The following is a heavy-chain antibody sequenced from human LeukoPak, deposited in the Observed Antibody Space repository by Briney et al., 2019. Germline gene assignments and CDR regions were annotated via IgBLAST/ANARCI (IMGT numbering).Heavy chain of an antibody. D-gene: IGHD2-15*01. CDR3: AKAPVTTCRGAFCYPFDY. Sequence: GRSLRLSCAASGFTFSSYAMHWVRQAPGKGLEWVSAISDTGNTYRADSVKGRFTISRDSSKNTLFLQMNRLRPEDAAVYYCAKAPVTTCRGAFCYPFDYWGQGTLVTVSS. CDR1: GFTFSSYA. V-gene: IGHV3-23*01. CDR2: ISDTGNT. J-gene: IGHJ4*02.